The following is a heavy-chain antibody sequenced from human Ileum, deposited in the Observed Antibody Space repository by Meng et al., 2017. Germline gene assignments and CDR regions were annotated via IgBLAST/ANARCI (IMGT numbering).Heavy chain of an antibody. CDR3: GTDNGYYGIDV. J-gene: IGHJ6*02. Sequence: GGSLRLSCAASGFTLTNAWMAWVRQAPGKGLEWVGRIKGKSDGETTDYAASVKGRFTISRDESKTTLFLEINSLKAEDTAVYFCGTDNGYYGIDVWGQGTTVTVSS. CDR1: GFTLTNAW. V-gene: IGHV3-15*01. D-gene: IGHD2-8*01. CDR2: IKGKSDGETT.